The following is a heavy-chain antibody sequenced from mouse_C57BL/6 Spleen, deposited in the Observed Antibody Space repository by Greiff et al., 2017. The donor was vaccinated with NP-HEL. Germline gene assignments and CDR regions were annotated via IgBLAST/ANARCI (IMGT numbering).Heavy chain of an antibody. CDR1: GYAFSSSW. CDR3: ARGNGNGGDY. J-gene: IGHJ2*01. D-gene: IGHD2-1*01. CDR2: IYPGDGDT. Sequence: QVQLQQSGPELVKPGASVKISCKASGYAFSSSWMNWVKQRPGKGLEWIGRIYPGDGDTNYNGKFKGKATLTADKSSSTAYMQLSSLTSEDSAVYFCARGNGNGGDYWGQGTTLTVSS. V-gene: IGHV1-82*01.